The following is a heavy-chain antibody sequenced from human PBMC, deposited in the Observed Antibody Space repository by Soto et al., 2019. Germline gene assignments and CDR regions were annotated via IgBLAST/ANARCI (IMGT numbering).Heavy chain of an antibody. CDR3: ARGGGVTTTGDDY. V-gene: IGHV4-30-2*01. CDR1: GGSINTATHS. CDR2: IYHSGST. D-gene: IGHD4-4*01. Sequence: QLQLQESGSGLVKPSQTLSLTCAVSGGSINTATHSWSWIRQPPGKGLEWIGYIYHSGSTYYNPSVKSRVTISIDRSNNQLSLRLSCGTAADTAVYYCARGGGVTTTGDDYWGQGILVTVSS. J-gene: IGHJ4*02.